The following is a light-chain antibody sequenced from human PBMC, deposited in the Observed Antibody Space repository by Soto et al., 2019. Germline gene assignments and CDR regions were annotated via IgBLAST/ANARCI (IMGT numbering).Light chain of an antibody. Sequence: QSVLTQPASVSGSPGQSITISCTGTSSDVGSYNLVSWYQQYPGKAPKFMIYEVTKRPSGVSDRFSGSKSGNTASLTISGLQAEDEADYYCCSYAGGVIFGGGTKLTVL. CDR2: EVT. CDR3: CSYAGGVI. CDR1: SSDVGSYNL. J-gene: IGLJ2*01. V-gene: IGLV2-23*02.